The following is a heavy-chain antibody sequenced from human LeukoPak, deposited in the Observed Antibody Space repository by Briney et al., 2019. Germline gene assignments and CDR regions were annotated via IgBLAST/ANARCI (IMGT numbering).Heavy chain of an antibody. D-gene: IGHD6-19*01. V-gene: IGHV3-9*01. CDR2: ISWNSGTI. Sequence: GGSLRLSCAASGFTFSSYEMNWVRQAPGKGLEWVSGISWNSGTIGYADSVRGRFTISRDNAKNSLYLQMDNLRAEDTAFYYCSKGGFRAWYSDDWGQGTLVTVSS. CDR1: GFTFSSYE. CDR3: SKGGFRAWYSDD. J-gene: IGHJ4*02.